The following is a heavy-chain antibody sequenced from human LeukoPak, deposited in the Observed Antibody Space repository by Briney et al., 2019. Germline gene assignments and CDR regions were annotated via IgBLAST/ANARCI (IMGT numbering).Heavy chain of an antibody. D-gene: IGHD3-9*01. CDR3: ARARELAFMAYYFDY. Sequence: PSETLSLTCTVSGDSLRGYYWSWLRQPPGKGPEWIGNVYYSGKINYNSSLESRVTLSVDTSKNQFSLKLTSVTAADTAVYFCARARELAFMAYYFDYWGQGTLATVSS. CDR1: GDSLRGYY. J-gene: IGHJ4*02. CDR2: VYYSGKI. V-gene: IGHV4-59*01.